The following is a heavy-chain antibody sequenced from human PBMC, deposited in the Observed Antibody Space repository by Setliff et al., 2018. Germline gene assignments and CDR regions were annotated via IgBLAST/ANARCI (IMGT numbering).Heavy chain of an antibody. Sequence: GASVKVSCKTSGFTFSSYWMYWVRQAPGKGLVWVSRINRDGSYTVYADSVEGRFTISRDNAKNTLYLQMNSLGAEDTAVYYCARDSYTSPDYWGQGTLVTVSS. CDR1: GFTFSSYW. CDR2: INRDGSYT. D-gene: IGHD6-13*01. V-gene: IGHV3-74*01. J-gene: IGHJ4*02. CDR3: ARDSYTSPDY.